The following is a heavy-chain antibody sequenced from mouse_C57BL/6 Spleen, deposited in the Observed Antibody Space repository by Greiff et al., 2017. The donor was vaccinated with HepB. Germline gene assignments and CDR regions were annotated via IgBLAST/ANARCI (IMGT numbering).Heavy chain of an antibody. J-gene: IGHJ3*01. D-gene: IGHD1-1*01. CDR3: ARDYGSRAWFAY. Sequence: EVMLVESGGGLVKPGGSLKLSCAASGFTFSDYGMHWVRQAPEKGLEWVAYISSGSSTISYADTVKGRFTISRDNAKNTLFLQMTSLRSEDTAMYYCARDYGSRAWFAYWGQGTLVTVSA. CDR2: ISSGSSTI. CDR1: GFTFSDYG. V-gene: IGHV5-17*01.